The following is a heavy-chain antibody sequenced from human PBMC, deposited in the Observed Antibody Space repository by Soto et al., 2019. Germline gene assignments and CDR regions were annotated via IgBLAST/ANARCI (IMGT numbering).Heavy chain of an antibody. J-gene: IGHJ4*02. CDR3: ATKYGGDAYFDY. V-gene: IGHV3-66*01. D-gene: IGHD4-17*01. CDR1: GFTVSSNY. Sequence: GGSLRLSCAASGFTVSSNYMSWVRQAPGKGLEWVSVIYSGGSTYYADSVKGRFTISRDNSKNTLYLQMNSLRAEDTAVYYCATKYGGDAYFDYWGQGTLVTVSS. CDR2: IYSGGST.